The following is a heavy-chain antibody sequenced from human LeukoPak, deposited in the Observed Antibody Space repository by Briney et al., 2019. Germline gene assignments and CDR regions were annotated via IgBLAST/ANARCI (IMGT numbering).Heavy chain of an antibody. V-gene: IGHV4-59*01. CDR3: ASQNCSSTSCYSYYYYGMDV. CDR1: GGSISSYY. CDR2: IYYSGST. J-gene: IGHJ6*02. Sequence: PSETLSLTCTVSGGSISSYYWSWIRQPPGKGLEWIGYIYYSGSTNYNPSLKSRVTISVDTSKNQFSLKLSSVTAADTAVYYCASQNCSSTSCYSYYYYGMDVWGQGTTVTVSS. D-gene: IGHD2-2*01.